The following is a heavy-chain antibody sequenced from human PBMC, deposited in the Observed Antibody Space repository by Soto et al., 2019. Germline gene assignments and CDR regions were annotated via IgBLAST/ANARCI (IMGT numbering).Heavy chain of an antibody. CDR3: ARRGGEYYFDS. J-gene: IGHJ4*02. CDR1: GGSMNDYY. Sequence: QVHLQESGPGLVKPSETLSLTCTVSGGSMNDYYWSWIRQPPGKGLEWIGYIYYSGRTYYSPSLKRRVTLAVDTSKNQFILRLSSVTAADTAVYYCARRGGEYYFDSWGQGTLVTVSS. V-gene: IGHV4-59*08. CDR2: IYYSGRT.